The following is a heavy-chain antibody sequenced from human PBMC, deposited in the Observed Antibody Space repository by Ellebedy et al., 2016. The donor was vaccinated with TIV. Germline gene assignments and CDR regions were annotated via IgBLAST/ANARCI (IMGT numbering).Heavy chain of an antibody. CDR3: ARGLGYCSSTSCYTRTRNWFDP. CDR1: GGSISSGGYS. J-gene: IGHJ5*02. V-gene: IGHV4-30-2*01. Sequence: SETLSLTXAVSGGSISSGGYSWSWIRQPPGKGLEWIGYIYHSGSTYYNPSLKSRVTISVDRSKNQFSLKLSSVTAADTAVYYCARGLGYCSSTSCYTRTRNWFDPWGQGTLVTVSS. D-gene: IGHD2-2*02. CDR2: IYHSGST.